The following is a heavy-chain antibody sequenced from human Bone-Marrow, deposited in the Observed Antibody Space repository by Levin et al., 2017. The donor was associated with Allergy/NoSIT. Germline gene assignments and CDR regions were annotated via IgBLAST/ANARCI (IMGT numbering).Heavy chain of an antibody. D-gene: IGHD3-16*01. CDR2: HNPADGAT. CDR3: VRDDVEIYTGLGY. Sequence: ASVKVSCKASGYTFTRYCIHWVRQAPGQGLEWILRHNPADGATIYAPKFQGRVTFTSDTSTTTVYLELNSLKSEDMAVYYCVRDDVEIYTGLGYWGQGTLVTVSS. J-gene: IGHJ4*02. V-gene: IGHV1-46*01. CDR1: GYTFTRYC.